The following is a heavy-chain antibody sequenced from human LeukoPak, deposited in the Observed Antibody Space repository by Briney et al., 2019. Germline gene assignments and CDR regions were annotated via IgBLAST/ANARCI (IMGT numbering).Heavy chain of an antibody. D-gene: IGHD1-1*01. V-gene: IGHV3-73*01. J-gene: IGHJ6*02. CDR1: GFTFSGSA. Sequence: PGGSLSLSCAASGFTFSGSAMHWVRQSSGKGLEWVGRIRSKANSYATAYAASVKGRFPISRDDSKNTAYLQMNSPKTEDTAVYYCTRLVGQTGFYYYYGMDVWGQGTTVTVSS. CDR2: IRSKANSYAT. CDR3: TRLVGQTGFYYYYGMDV.